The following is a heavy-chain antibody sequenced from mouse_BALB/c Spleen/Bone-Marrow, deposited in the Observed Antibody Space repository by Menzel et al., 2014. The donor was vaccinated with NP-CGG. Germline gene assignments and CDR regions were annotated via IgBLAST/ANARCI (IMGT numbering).Heavy chain of an antibody. CDR3: ARNYGNYVWFAN. V-gene: IGHV1-9*01. CDR1: GYTFSSYW. CDR2: ILPESGST. D-gene: IGHD2-1*01. J-gene: IGHJ3*01. Sequence: VQLQESGAELMKPGASVKISCKSSGYTFSSYWIEWVKQRPGHGLEWIGEILPESGSTNYNEKFKGKATFTADTSSNTAYMQLSSLTSEDSAVYYCARNYGNYVWFANWGQGTLVTVSA.